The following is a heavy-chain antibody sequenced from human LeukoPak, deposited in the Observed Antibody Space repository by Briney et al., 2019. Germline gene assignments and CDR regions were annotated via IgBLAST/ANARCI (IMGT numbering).Heavy chain of an antibody. Sequence: PGESPKISCKGSGYSFSNYWIGWVRQMPGKGLEWMGIIYPGDSDIRYGPSFQGQVTISADTSISTAYLQWSSLKTSDSAIYYCAWGAPFDYWGQGTLVTVSS. CDR3: AWGAPFDY. V-gene: IGHV5-51*01. CDR1: GYSFSNYW. J-gene: IGHJ4*02. D-gene: IGHD3-16*01. CDR2: IYPGDSDI.